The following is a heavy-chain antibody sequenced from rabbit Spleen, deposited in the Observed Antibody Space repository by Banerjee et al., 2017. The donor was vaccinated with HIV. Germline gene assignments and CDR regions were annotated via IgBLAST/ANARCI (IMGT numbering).Heavy chain of an antibody. CDR1: GFTLSSYYM. D-gene: IGHD1-1*01. Sequence: QEQLEESAGGLVQPGGSLKLSCKASGFTLSSYYMNWVRQAPGKGLEWIACIDTSDGDTDYANWPKGRFTISKTSSTTVTLQMTGLTAADTATYFCARNYVNAFDPWGPGTLVTVS. CDR3: ARNYVNAFDP. V-gene: IGHV1S45*01. J-gene: IGHJ2*01. CDR2: IDTSDGDT.